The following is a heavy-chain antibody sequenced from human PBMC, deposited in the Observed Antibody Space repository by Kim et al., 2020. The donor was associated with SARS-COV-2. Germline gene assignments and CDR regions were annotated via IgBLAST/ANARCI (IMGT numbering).Heavy chain of an antibody. CDR2: IYYSGST. CDR1: GGSISSGGYY. Sequence: SETLSLTCTVSGGSISSGGYYWSWIRQHPGKGLEWIGYIYYSGSTYYNPSLKSRITISIDTSKNQFSLKLKSVTAADTAVYYCARDRGRLYSGSGNYYMGLNFDYWGQGTLVTVSS. D-gene: IGHD3-10*01. J-gene: IGHJ4*02. V-gene: IGHV4-31*03. CDR3: ARDRGRLYSGSGNYYMGLNFDY.